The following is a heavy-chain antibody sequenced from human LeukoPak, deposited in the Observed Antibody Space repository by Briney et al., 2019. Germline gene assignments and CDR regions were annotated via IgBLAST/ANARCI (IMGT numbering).Heavy chain of an antibody. CDR3: AKESNSFDL. CDR2: IAHDGSYK. V-gene: IGHV3-30*18. Sequence: GGSLRLSCAASGFSFSSHAMHWVRQAPGKGLEWVALIAHDGSYKYYEDSVKGRFTISRDNSKNTLHLQMNSLRAEDTDVYYCAKESNSFDLWGQGIMVTVSS. J-gene: IGHJ3*01. D-gene: IGHD2/OR15-2a*01. CDR1: GFSFSSHA.